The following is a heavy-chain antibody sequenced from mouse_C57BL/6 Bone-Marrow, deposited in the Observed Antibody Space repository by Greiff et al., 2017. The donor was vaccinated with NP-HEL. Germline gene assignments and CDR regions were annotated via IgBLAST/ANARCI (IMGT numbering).Heavy chain of an antibody. CDR1: GYTFTDYY. D-gene: IGHD1-1*01. J-gene: IGHJ4*01. CDR3: ARSHFIYYYGYMDY. CDR2: INPNNGGT. V-gene: IGHV1-26*01. Sequence: EVQLQQSGPELVKPGASVKISCKASGYTFTDYYMNWVKQSHGKSLEWIGDINPNNGGTSYNQKFKGKATLTVDKSSSTAYMELRRLTSEDSAVYYCARSHFIYYYGYMDYWGQGTSVTVSS.